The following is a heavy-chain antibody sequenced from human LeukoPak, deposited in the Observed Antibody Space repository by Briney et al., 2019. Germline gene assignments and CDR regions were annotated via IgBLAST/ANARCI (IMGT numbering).Heavy chain of an antibody. CDR2: ISGDGSSL. Sequence: QPGGSLRLSCAASGFTFRDYWLHWVRQAPGKGLMWVSRISGDGSSLNYAGSVKGRFAISRDNAKNTLYLQMNSLRAEDTAVYYCARDYGIAVAGTGYWGQGTLVTVSS. CDR3: ARDYGIAVAGTGY. CDR1: GFTFRDYW. V-gene: IGHV3-74*01. J-gene: IGHJ4*02. D-gene: IGHD6-19*01.